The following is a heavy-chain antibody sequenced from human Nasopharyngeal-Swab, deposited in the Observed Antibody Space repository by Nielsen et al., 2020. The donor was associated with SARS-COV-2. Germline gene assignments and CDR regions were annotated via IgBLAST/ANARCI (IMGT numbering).Heavy chain of an antibody. D-gene: IGHD1-26*01. CDR3: ARGSGTYSDYFDY. V-gene: IGHV6-1*01. J-gene: IGHJ4*02. Sequence: LRLSFAISGDTVSSNSAAWTWIMQSPSRGLERLGSTYFKSKWLNDYAVSVKSPITINQDTSRNQFSLQLNSVTPEDTAIYYCARGSGTYSDYFDYWGQGTLVSVSS. CDR2: TYFKSKWLN. CDR1: GDTVSSNSAA.